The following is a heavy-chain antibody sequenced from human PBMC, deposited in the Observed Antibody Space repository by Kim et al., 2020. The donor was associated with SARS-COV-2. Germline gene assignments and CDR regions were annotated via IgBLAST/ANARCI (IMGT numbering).Heavy chain of an antibody. V-gene: IGHV3-48*02. CDR3: ARVWSRSYYGMDV. CDR1: GFTFSTYS. Sequence: GGSLRLSCAASGFTFSTYSMNWVRQAPGKGLQWIAYISTGGSSQKYADSVKGRFTISRDNANNSLFLQMNSLRDEDTGVYYCARVWSRSYYGMDVWGQGTTVTVSS. CDR2: ISTGGSSQ. J-gene: IGHJ6*02. D-gene: IGHD2-8*02.